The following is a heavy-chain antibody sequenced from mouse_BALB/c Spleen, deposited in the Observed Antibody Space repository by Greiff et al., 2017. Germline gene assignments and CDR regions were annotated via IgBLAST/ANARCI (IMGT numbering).Heavy chain of an antibody. CDR3: AREGRLRPHFDY. CDR1: GYTFSSYW. Sequence: QVQLQQSGAELMKPGASVKISCKATGYTFSSYWIEWVKQRPGHGLEWIGEILPGSGSTNYNEKFKGKATFTADTSSNTAYMQLSSLTSEDSAVYYCAREGRLRPHFDYWGQGTTLTVSS. V-gene: IGHV1-9*01. J-gene: IGHJ2*01. D-gene: IGHD2-2*01. CDR2: ILPGSGST.